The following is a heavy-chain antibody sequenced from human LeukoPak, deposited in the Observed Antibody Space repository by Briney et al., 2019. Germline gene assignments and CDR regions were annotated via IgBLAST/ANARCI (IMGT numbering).Heavy chain of an antibody. CDR1: GFTFGTYA. V-gene: IGHV3-23*01. D-gene: IGHD6-19*01. CDR2: ISASGLT. Sequence: PGGSLRLSCEGSGFTFGTYAMSWVRQAPGEGLEWVSGISASGLTYYAGSVTGRFRVSTDNSKNKIYLQMNSLRAEDTAVYYCAKWSSEREHYFYHDGMDVWGQGTTVTVSS. CDR3: AKWSSEREHYFYHDGMDV. J-gene: IGHJ6*02.